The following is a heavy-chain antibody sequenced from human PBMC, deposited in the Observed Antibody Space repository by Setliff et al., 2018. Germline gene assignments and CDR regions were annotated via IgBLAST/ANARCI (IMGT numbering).Heavy chain of an antibody. J-gene: IGHJ4*02. CDR2: IQHDGSNK. CDR3: AKDRGEPYYEILTGYSNSDY. V-gene: IGHV3-30*02. D-gene: IGHD3-9*01. Sequence: GGSLRLSCVASGFSFSTYVMHWVRQAQGKGLEWVAFIQHDGSNKYYIDSVKGRVTISRDNSKNPLYLQLNSLRAEDTALSYCAKDRGEPYYEILTGYSNSDYWGQGTLVTVSS. CDR1: GFSFSTYV.